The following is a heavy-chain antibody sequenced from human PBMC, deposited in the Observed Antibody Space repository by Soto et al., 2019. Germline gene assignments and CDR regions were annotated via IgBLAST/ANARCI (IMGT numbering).Heavy chain of an antibody. V-gene: IGHV3-9*01. CDR1: GFTFNDYA. D-gene: IGHD6-13*01. CDR3: AKAMEQQLVPDYYYGLDV. J-gene: IGHJ6*02. Sequence: EVQLVESGGGLVQPGRSLRLSCAASGFTFNDYAMHWVRQVPGKDLEWVPGINWNSYIIKYADSVRGRFTISRDNAKNSLYLQMNSLRPEDTALYYCAKAMEQQLVPDYYYGLDVWGQGTPVTVSS. CDR2: INWNSYII.